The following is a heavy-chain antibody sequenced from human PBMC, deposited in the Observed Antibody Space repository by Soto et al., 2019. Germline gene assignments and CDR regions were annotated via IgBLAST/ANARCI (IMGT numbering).Heavy chain of an antibody. Sequence: EVHLLESGGDLVLPGGSLRLSCAASGFAFNDFAMNWVRQAPGKGPEWLSTISGSGDKTFHSDSVKGRFNISRDNSNNKVFLQMNSVRGEDTAIYYCAKGASHAPFEKWGRGTLVTVSS. CDR2: ISGSGDKT. V-gene: IGHV3-23*01. J-gene: IGHJ4*02. CDR1: GFAFNDFA. CDR3: AKGASHAPFEK.